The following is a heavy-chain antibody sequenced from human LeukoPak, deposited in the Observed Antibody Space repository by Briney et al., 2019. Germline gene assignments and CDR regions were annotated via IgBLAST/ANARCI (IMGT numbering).Heavy chain of an antibody. CDR2: INRDGSST. V-gene: IGHV3-74*01. Sequence: GGSLRLSCAASRFTFSHYWMHWVRQAPGKGLVWFSHINRDGSSTTYADSEKRRFAISRDNSKRTLDLQMNSLRAADTAVYYCAKGLNSGSYPWFDYWGQGIPVTVSS. J-gene: IGHJ4*02. CDR1: RFTFSHYW. D-gene: IGHD1-26*01. CDR3: AKGLNSGSYPWFDY.